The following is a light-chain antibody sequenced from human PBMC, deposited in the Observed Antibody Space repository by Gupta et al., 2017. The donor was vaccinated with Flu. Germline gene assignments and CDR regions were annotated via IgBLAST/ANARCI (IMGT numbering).Light chain of an antibody. Sequence: QSALTQPASASGSPGQSITISCTGTTSDVGGYNSVSWYQQRPGTAPKLMIYDVTNRPSGISNRFSGSKSGNTASLTISGLQAEDEADYYCSSYTSGSTLAVAFGGGTKLTVL. CDR3: SSYTSGSTLAVA. CDR2: DVT. V-gene: IGLV2-14*01. CDR1: TSDVGGYNS. J-gene: IGLJ2*01.